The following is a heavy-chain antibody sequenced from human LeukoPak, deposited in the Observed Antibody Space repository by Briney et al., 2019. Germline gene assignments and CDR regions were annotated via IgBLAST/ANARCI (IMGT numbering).Heavy chain of an antibody. J-gene: IGHJ6*02. CDR3: ARDRRSRDYGDLRVYYYGMDV. V-gene: IGHV3-53*01. CDR2: IYSGGST. CDR1: GFXFSSYA. Sequence: GGSLRLSCAASGFXFSSYAISWVRQAPGKGLEWVSVIYSGGSTYYADSVKGRFTISRDNSKNTLYLQMNSLRAEDTAVYYCARDRRSRDYGDLRVYYYGMDVWGQGTTVTVSS. D-gene: IGHD4-17*01.